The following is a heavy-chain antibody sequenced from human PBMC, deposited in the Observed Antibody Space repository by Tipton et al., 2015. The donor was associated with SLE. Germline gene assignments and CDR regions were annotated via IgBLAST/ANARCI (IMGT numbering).Heavy chain of an antibody. V-gene: IGHV4-39*07. J-gene: IGHJ3*02. CDR3: AGVSRDAFEI. Sequence: TLSLTCTVSGGSISSGGYYWSWIRQPPGKGLEWIGEINHSGSTNYNPSLKSRVTISVDTSKNQFSLKLSSVTAADTAVYYCAGVSRDAFEIWGQGTMVTVSS. D-gene: IGHD5/OR15-5a*01. CDR2: INHSGST. CDR1: GGSISSGGYY.